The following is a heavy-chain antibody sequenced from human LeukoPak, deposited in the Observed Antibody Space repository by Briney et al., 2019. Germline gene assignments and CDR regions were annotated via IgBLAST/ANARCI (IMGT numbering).Heavy chain of an antibody. CDR2: IHFSGDI. Sequence: ASETLSLTCTVSGGSVNSGHHYWSWTRHRPAKGLEWIGFIHFSGDIYYNPSLTGRLTISVDTSKNHFSLRLTSVTAADTAVYYCSRGGDTAKGGDSRGQGALVTVSP. J-gene: IGHJ4*02. V-gene: IGHV4-30-4*01. CDR1: GGSVNSGHHY. D-gene: IGHD5-18*01. CDR3: SRGGDTAKGGDS.